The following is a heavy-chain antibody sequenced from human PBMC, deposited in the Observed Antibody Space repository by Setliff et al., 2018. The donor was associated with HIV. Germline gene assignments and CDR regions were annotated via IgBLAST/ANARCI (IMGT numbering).Heavy chain of an antibody. CDR1: GYSFINYA. Sequence: ASVKVSCKASGYSFINYAMNWVRQAPGQGLEWMGWINTQTGSPTYAQAFTGRFVFSVDTSVTTAYLQISGLKADDTAVYYCARALYGDYGGDLNWLDPWGHGTRVTVLL. V-gene: IGHV7-4-1*02. CDR2: INTQTGSP. D-gene: IGHD4-17*01. J-gene: IGHJ5*02. CDR3: ARALYGDYGGDLNWLDP.